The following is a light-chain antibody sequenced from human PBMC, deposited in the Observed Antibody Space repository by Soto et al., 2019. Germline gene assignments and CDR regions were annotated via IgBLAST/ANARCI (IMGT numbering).Light chain of an antibody. CDR2: KAS. V-gene: IGKV1-5*03. CDR1: QSISSW. CDR3: QPYNTYSWT. J-gene: IGKJ1*01. Sequence: DIQMTQSPSTLSASVGDRVTITCRASQSISSWLAWYQQKPGKAPNLLIYKASTLESGVTSRFSGSGSGTEFTLTISSVQPDDFATYYCQPYNTYSWTFGQGTKVDIK.